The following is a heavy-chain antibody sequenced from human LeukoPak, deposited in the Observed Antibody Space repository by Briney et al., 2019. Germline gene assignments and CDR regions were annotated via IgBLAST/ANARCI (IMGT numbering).Heavy chain of an antibody. D-gene: IGHD5-12*01. V-gene: IGHV4-61*02. Sequence: SETLSLTCTVSGGSISSGSYYWSWIRQPAGKGLEWIGRIYTSGSTNYIPSLKSRVTISVDTSKNQFSLKLSSVTAADTAVYYCGTFLGDVDNYYMDVWGKGTTVTISS. J-gene: IGHJ6*03. CDR3: GTFLGDVDNYYMDV. CDR1: GGSISSGSYY. CDR2: IYTSGST.